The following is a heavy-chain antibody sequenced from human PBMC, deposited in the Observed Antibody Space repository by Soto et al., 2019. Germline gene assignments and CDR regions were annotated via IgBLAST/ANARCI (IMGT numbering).Heavy chain of an antibody. CDR2: IYYSGST. V-gene: IGHV4-39*01. CDR1: GGSISSSSYY. D-gene: IGHD2-15*01. J-gene: IGHJ4*02. Sequence: QMQLQESGPGLVKPSETLSLTCTVSGGSISSSSYYWGWIRQPPGKGLEWIGSIYYSGSTYYNPSLKRRDTISVDTSKNQFSLKLSSVTAADTAVYYCARHTPAISISDHWGQGTLVTVSS. CDR3: ARHTPAISISDH.